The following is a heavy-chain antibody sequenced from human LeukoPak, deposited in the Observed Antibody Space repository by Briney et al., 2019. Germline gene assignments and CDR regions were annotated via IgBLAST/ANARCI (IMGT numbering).Heavy chain of an antibody. J-gene: IGHJ5*02. D-gene: IGHD2-15*01. CDR2: IYYSGST. CDR1: GGSISSSSYY. V-gene: IGHV4-39*01. CDR3: ARGIVVAAENWFDP. Sequence: PSETLSLTCTVSGGSISSSSYYWGWIRQPPGKGLEWIGSIYYSGSTYYNPSLKSRVTISVDTSKNQFSLKLSSVTAADTAVYYCARGIVVAAENWFDPWGQGTLVTVSS.